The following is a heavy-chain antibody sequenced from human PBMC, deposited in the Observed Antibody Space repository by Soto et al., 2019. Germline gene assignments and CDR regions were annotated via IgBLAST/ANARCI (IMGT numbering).Heavy chain of an antibody. CDR3: ARVSSFYGGPQLYFDY. V-gene: IGHV4-59*01. CDR1: GGSISSYY. Sequence: SETLSLTCTVSGGSISSYYWSWIRQPPGKGLEWIGYIYYSGSTNYNPSLKSRVTISVDTSKNQFSLKLSSVTAADTAVYYCARVSSFYGGPQLYFDYWGQGTLVTVSS. CDR2: IYYSGST. J-gene: IGHJ4*02. D-gene: IGHD4-17*01.